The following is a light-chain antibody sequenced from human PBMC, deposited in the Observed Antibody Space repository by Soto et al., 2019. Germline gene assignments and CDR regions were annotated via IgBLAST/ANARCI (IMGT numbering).Light chain of an antibody. CDR2: WGS. J-gene: IGKJ1*01. V-gene: IGKV2-28*01. CDR3: MQALHTPRT. Sequence: DIVMTQSPLSLPVTPGEPASISCRSSQSLLHRNGYNYLDWYLQKAGQSPQLLIYWGSHRASGVPDRFSGSGSGTDFTLKISRVEAEDVGVYYCMQALHTPRTFGQGTKVEIK. CDR1: QSLLHRNGYNY.